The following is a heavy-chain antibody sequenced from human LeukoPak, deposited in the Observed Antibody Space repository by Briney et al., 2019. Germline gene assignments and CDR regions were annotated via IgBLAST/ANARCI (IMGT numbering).Heavy chain of an antibody. CDR2: IYTSGST. D-gene: IGHD2-8*01. V-gene: IGHV4-4*09. J-gene: IGHJ3*02. CDR3: ARRLSMREDAFDI. Sequence: PSETLSLTWTVSGGSISSYYWSWIRQPPGKGLEWIGYIYTSGSTNYNPSLKSRVTISVDTSKNQFSLKLSSVTAADTAVYYCARRLSMREDAFDIWGQGTMVTVSS. CDR1: GGSISSYY.